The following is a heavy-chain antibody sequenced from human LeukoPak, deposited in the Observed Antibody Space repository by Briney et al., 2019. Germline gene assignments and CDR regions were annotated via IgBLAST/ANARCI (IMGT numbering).Heavy chain of an antibody. D-gene: IGHD3-22*01. CDR2: IFYSGTT. V-gene: IGHV4-39*02. J-gene: IGHJ4*02. CDR1: GDSIGTDRYY. CDR3: ARTTGYSRD. Sequence: SETLSLTCFVSGDSIGTDRYYWAWFRQPPGKAPEWIGAIFYSGTTYYTPSLESRVTISIDTSKNHFSLRLTSVTAADTAVYYCARTTGYSRDWGQGRLVTVSA.